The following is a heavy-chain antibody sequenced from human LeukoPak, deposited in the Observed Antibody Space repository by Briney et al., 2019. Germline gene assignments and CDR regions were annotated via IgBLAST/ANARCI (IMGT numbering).Heavy chain of an antibody. CDR1: GGSMSDSIT. V-gene: IGHV4/OR15-8*01. CDR2: IHDDGRT. CDR3: AKVLTSPGLDL. J-gene: IGHJ5*02. D-gene: IGHD3/OR15-3a*01. Sequence: SETLSLTCSVSGGSMSDSITWGWVRQPPGKGLEWLANIHDDGRTAPNPSLRSRLTISQDRSKNQFSLKVSSVTAADTAFYYCAKVLTSPGLDLWGQGILVTVSS.